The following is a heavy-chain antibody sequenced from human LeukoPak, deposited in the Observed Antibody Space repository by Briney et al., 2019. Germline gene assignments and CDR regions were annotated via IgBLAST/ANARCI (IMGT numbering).Heavy chain of an antibody. CDR1: GGSISSSSYY. V-gene: IGHV4-39*01. D-gene: IGHD1-26*01. J-gene: IGHJ4*02. CDR3: AKSGGYGLIDY. Sequence: SETLSLTCTVSGGSISSSSYYWGWIRQPPGKGLEWIGSIYYSGSTYYNPSLKSRVTISVDTSKNQFSLRLSSVTAADTAMYYCAKSGGYGLIDYWGQGTLVTVSS. CDR2: IYYSGST.